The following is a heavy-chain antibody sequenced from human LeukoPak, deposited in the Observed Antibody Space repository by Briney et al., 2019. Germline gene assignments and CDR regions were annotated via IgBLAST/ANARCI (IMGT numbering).Heavy chain of an antibody. J-gene: IGHJ4*02. Sequence: SETLSLTCTVSGGSISSYYWSWIRQPPGKGLEWIGYIYYSGSTNYNPSLKSRVTISVDTSKNQFSLKLSSVTAAETAVYYCARRPLGATTEASDNYFDYWGQGTLVTVSS. CDR1: GGSISSYY. V-gene: IGHV4-59*01. D-gene: IGHD1-26*01. CDR3: ARRPLGATTEASDNYFDY. CDR2: IYYSGST.